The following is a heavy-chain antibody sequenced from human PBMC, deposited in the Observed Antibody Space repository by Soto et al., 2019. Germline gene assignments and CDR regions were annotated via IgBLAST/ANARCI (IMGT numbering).Heavy chain of an antibody. CDR2: ISGSGAGT. CDR1: GFTFSSYA. J-gene: IGHJ3*02. CDR3: AKDLESGSFLWLFDI. V-gene: IGHV3-23*01. D-gene: IGHD1-26*01. Sequence: EVQLLESGGGSVKPGGSLRLSCAASGFTFSSYAMSWVRQAPGKGLEWVSAISGSGAGTYYADSVKGRFTISRDNSKNTVHLQMNSLGAEDTAVYYCAKDLESGSFLWLFDIWGQGTMVTVSS.